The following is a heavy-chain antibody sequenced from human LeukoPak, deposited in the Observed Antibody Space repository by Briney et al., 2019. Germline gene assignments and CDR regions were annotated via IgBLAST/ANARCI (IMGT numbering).Heavy chain of an antibody. Sequence: SETLSLTCAVYGGSFSGYYWSWIRQPPGKGLEWIGEINHSGSTNYNPSLKSRVTISVDTSKNQFSLKLSSVTAADTAVYYCAWGIAVAGTYAFDIWGQGTMVTVSS. CDR1: GGSFSGYY. CDR2: INHSGST. J-gene: IGHJ3*02. CDR3: AWGIAVAGTYAFDI. D-gene: IGHD6-19*01. V-gene: IGHV4-34*01.